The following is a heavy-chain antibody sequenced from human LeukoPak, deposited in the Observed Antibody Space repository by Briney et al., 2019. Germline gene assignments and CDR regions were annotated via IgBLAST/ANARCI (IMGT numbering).Heavy chain of an antibody. CDR2: ISYDGSNK. CDR3: ARDMVNAGFWYYYGMDV. CDR1: GFTFSSYA. Sequence: PGGSLRLSCAASGFTFSSYAMHWVRQAPGKGLEWVAVISYDGSNKYYADSVKGRFTISRDNSKNTLYLQMNSLRAEDTAVYYCARDMVNAGFWYYYGMDVWGQGTTVTVSS. V-gene: IGHV3-30-3*01. D-gene: IGHD4/OR15-4a*01. J-gene: IGHJ6*02.